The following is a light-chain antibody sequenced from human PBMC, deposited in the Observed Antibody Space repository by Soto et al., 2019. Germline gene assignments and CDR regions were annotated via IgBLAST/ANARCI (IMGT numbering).Light chain of an antibody. J-gene: IGKJ5*01. V-gene: IGKV1-33*01. CDR2: DAS. Sequence: IQLTQSPSSLSASVGDRVTITCQASQDIDKNLNWYQQKPGKAPKLLICDASSLQTGVPSRFRGSGSATDFTFTISSLQPEDIATYYYQQYENLLPITFGQGTRLEIK. CDR1: QDIDKN. CDR3: QQYENLLPIT.